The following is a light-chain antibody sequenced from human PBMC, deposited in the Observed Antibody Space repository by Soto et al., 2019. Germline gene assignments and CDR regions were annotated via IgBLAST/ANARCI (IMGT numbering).Light chain of an antibody. J-gene: IGKJ4*01. Sequence: VLTQSPATLSLSPGGRAILSCRASQTVSRYYVSWYQKKHGQPPRLLIYGASTRATGVPDRFSGSGSGADFTLTISSLQPEDCGVYYCQQALTCGGGTTVE. V-gene: IGKV3D-7*01. CDR1: QTVSRYY. CDR2: GAS. CDR3: QQALT.